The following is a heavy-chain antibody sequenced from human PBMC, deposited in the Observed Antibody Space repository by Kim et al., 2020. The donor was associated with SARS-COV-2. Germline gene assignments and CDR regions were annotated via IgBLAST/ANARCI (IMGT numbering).Heavy chain of an antibody. D-gene: IGHD6-13*01. Sequence: SETLSLTCTVSGGSISSYYWSWIRQPPGKGLEWIGYIYYSGSTNYNPSLKSRVTISVDTSKNQFSLKLSSVTAADTAVYYCARDREQQLGFEGWVNWFDPWGQGTLVTVSS. CDR3: ARDREQQLGFEGWVNWFDP. V-gene: IGHV4-59*01. J-gene: IGHJ5*02. CDR1: GGSISSYY. CDR2: IYYSGST.